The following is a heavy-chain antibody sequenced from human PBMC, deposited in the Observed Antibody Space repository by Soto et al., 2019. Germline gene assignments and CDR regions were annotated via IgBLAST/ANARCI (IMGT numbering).Heavy chain of an antibody. CDR2: INHSGST. CDR1: GGSFSGYY. CDR3: ARDKITGLFDY. J-gene: IGHJ4*02. Sequence: QVQLQQWGAGLLKPSETLSLTCAAYGGSFSGYYWTWIRQPPGTGLEWIGEINHSGSTNYNPSLKSRVTISVDTSKNEFALKLTAVTAADAAVYDCARDKITGLFDYWGQGTLVTVSS. D-gene: IGHD2-8*02. V-gene: IGHV4-34*01.